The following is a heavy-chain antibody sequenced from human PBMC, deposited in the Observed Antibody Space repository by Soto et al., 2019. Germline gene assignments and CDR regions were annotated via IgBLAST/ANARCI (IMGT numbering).Heavy chain of an antibody. CDR1: GGSMRNYF. CDR3: AAGEASSRNLAPYYLDF. J-gene: IGHJ4*02. D-gene: IGHD6-13*01. Sequence: SETLSLTCTVSGGSMRNYFWTWIRQPPGKGLEWIGYIHYSGTTSFFPSYNPSLSSRVTISEDTSKNQFSLKLLSVTTADTAVYFCAAGEASSRNLAPYYLDFWGQGTLVTVSS. V-gene: IGHV4-59*01. CDR2: IHYSGTT.